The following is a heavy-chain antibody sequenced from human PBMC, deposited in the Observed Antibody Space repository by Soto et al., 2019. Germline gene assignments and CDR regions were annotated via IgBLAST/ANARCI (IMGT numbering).Heavy chain of an antibody. Sequence: PSETLSLTCAVYCGSVNGYYWNWIRQPPGKGLEWIGEINHTGGTHYNPSLKRRVTMSVDTSKNQFSLRLSSVTAADTSIYYCATRITVFGLLIPPFDPWGQGTQVTVS. D-gene: IGHD3-3*01. CDR3: ATRITVFGLLIPPFDP. CDR1: CGSVNGYY. J-gene: IGHJ5*02. CDR2: INHTGGT. V-gene: IGHV4-34*01.